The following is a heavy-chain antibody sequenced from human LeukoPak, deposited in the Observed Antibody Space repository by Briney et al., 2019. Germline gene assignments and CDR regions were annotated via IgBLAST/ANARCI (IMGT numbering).Heavy chain of an antibody. J-gene: IGHJ4*02. V-gene: IGHV4-59*01. CDR1: GGSISSYY. CDR3: AKDQVDILTGYYNY. CDR2: IYYSGRT. Sequence: SETLSLTCSVSGGSISSYYWSWIRQPPGKGLEWIGYIYYSGRTSYNPSLKSRVTISVDTSKNQFSLRLSSVTAADTAVYSCAKDQVDILTGYYNYWGQGTLVTVSS. D-gene: IGHD3-9*01.